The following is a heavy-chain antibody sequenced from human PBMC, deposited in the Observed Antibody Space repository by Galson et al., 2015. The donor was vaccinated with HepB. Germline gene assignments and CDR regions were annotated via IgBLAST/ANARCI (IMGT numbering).Heavy chain of an antibody. CDR2: INPTGGGA. CDR1: GYTFTAFY. CDR3: ARGGLGSSDDAFDI. Sequence: SVKVSCKASGYTFTAFYVRWVRQTPGQGREWMGRINPTGGGAIYAQKFQGRVTMTRDTSNNTVYLELSRLRSDDTALYYCARGGLGSSDDAFDIWGLGTMVSVSS. D-gene: IGHD3-10*01. J-gene: IGHJ3*02. V-gene: IGHV1-2*06.